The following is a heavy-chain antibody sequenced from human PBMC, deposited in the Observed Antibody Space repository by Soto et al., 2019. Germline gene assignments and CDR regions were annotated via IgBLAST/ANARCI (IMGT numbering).Heavy chain of an antibody. CDR2: INHSGGT. Sequence: QVQLQQWGAGLLKPSETLSLTCAVYGGSFNNYYWSWIRQPPGRGLEWIGEINHSGGTNYNPSLKSRVTISLDTSKNQFSLKLSSVTAADTAVYYCAKGGGSLWSWGQGTLVTVSS. J-gene: IGHJ5*02. CDR1: GGSFNNYY. D-gene: IGHD3-10*01. V-gene: IGHV4-34*01. CDR3: AKGGGSLWS.